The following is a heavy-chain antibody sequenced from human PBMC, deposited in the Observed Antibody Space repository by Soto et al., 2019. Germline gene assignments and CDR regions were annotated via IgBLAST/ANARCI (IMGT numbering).Heavy chain of an antibody. Sequence: QVQLVQSGAEVKKPGASVKVSCKASGYTFTTYGIGWVRQAPGQGLEWMGWISAYNGNTNYAQKLQGRVTVTTDTSTSTAYMELRSVRSGDTAVYYCARDIVGAHDTFDIWGQGQIVTVAS. D-gene: IGHD1-26*01. CDR2: ISAYNGNT. CDR3: ARDIVGAHDTFDI. V-gene: IGHV1-18*01. CDR1: GYTFTTYG. J-gene: IGHJ3*02.